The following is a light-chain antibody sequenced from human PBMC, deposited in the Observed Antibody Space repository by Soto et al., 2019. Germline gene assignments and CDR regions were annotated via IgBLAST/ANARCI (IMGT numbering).Light chain of an antibody. V-gene: IGKV3-15*01. CDR1: HNVRSS. J-gene: IGKJ1*01. Sequence: IVRTQSPPTLSVSPGERATLSCRASHNVRSSLAWYQQKAGQAPRLLIHGASTRATGIPGRFSGSGSGTEFTLIISSLQSEDFAVYYCQQYNEWPETFGHGTKVDIK. CDR2: GAS. CDR3: QQYNEWPET.